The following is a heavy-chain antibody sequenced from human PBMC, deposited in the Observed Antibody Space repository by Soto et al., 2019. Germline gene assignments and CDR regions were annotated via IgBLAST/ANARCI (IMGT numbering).Heavy chain of an antibody. J-gene: IGHJ6*02. Sequence: GESLKISFKGSGYSFTTYWITWVRQMPGKGLEWMGRIDPSDSYTNYSPSFQGHVTISADKSISTAYLQWSSLKASDSAIYYCARRESITMIRGVPYYYYGMDVWGQGTTVTVSS. CDR1: GYSFTTYW. CDR2: IDPSDSYT. V-gene: IGHV5-10-1*01. D-gene: IGHD3-10*01. CDR3: ARRESITMIRGVPYYYYGMDV.